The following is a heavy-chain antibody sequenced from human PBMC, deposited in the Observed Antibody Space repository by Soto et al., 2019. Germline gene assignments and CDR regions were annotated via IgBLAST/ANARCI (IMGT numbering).Heavy chain of an antibody. CDR3: ARGGVYSGYDWDWFDP. V-gene: IGHV4-59*01. CDR1: GGSISSYY. CDR2: IYYSGST. D-gene: IGHD5-12*01. J-gene: IGHJ5*02. Sequence: SETLSLTCTVSGGSISSYYWSWIRQPPGKGLEWIGYIYYSGSTNYNPSLKSRVTISVDASKNQFSLKLSSVTAADTAVYYCARGGVYSGYDWDWFDPWGQGTLVTVSS.